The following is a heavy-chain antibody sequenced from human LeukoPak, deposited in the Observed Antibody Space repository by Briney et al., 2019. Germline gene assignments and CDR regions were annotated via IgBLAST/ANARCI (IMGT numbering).Heavy chain of an antibody. J-gene: IGHJ4*02. Sequence: GGSLRLSCAASGFTFTDYYMTWIRQAPGKGLEWVSYISSSTTYTNYADSVKGRFTISRDNSKNTLYLQMNSLRVEDTAVYYCARWGSGKSFDYWGQGTLVTVSS. CDR2: ISSSTTYT. V-gene: IGHV3-11*06. CDR3: ARWGSGKSFDY. D-gene: IGHD3-10*01. CDR1: GFTFTDYY.